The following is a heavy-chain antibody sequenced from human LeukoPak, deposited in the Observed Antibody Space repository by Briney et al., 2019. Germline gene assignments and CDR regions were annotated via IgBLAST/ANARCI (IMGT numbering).Heavy chain of an antibody. J-gene: IGHJ4*02. CDR2: IKQDGSEK. Sequence: GGSLRLSCEASGFTFSSYWMNWVRQAPGKGLEWVAYIKQDGSEKYYADSVKGRFTISRDNSKNTLYLQMNSLRAEDTAVYYCANENYYGSGSYPDYWGQGTLVTVSS. D-gene: IGHD3-10*01. V-gene: IGHV3-7*01. CDR3: ANENYYGSGSYPDY. CDR1: GFTFSSYW.